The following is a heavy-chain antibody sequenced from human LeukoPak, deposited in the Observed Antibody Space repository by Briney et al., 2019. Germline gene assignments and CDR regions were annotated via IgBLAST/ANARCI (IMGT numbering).Heavy chain of an antibody. Sequence: GGSLRLSCAASGFTFRAHGMDWVRQAPGKGLEWVAGISPGGDITYYADSVKGRFTISRDNSKNTLYLQMNSLRAEDTAVYYCAKGSGSYRPFDYWGQGTLVTVSS. D-gene: IGHD1-26*01. CDR2: ISPGGDIT. CDR1: GFTFRAHG. V-gene: IGHV3-23*01. J-gene: IGHJ4*02. CDR3: AKGSGSYRPFDY.